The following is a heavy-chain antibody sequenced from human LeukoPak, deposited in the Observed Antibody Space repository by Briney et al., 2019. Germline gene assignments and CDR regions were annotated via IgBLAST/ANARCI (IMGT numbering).Heavy chain of an antibody. CDR3: ARAYYYDSSGYPDAFDI. CDR2: IYYSGST. D-gene: IGHD3-22*01. CDR1: GGFISSYY. V-gene: IGHV4-59*01. Sequence: SETLSLTCTVSGGFISSYYWSWIRQPPGKGLEGIGYIYYSGSTNYNPSLKSRVTISVDTSKNQFSLKLSSVTAADTAVYYCARAYYYDSSGYPDAFDIWGQGTMVTVSS. J-gene: IGHJ3*02.